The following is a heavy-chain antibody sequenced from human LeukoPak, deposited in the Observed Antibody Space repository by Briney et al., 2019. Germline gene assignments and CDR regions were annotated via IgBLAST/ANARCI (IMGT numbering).Heavy chain of an antibody. CDR3: ARVLRYYYDSSGYLEPVFYFDY. Sequence: SETLSLTCTVSGGSVSTYYWSWIRQPPGKGLEWNGYIYYTGSTSYNPSLKSRVTISVDTSKNQFSLKLSSVTAADTAVYYCARVLRYYYDSSGYLEPVFYFDYWGQGTLVTVSS. CDR1: GGSVSTYY. CDR2: IYYTGST. V-gene: IGHV4-59*02. J-gene: IGHJ4*02. D-gene: IGHD3-22*01.